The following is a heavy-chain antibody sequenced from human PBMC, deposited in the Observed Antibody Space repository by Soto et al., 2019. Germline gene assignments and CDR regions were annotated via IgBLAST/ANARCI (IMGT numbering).Heavy chain of an antibody. Sequence: LRLSCTASGFTFSSHAMTWVRQAPGKGLEWVSGLSDSGGSIYYADSVKGRFTISRDNSMNTLYLQMKTLRAEDTAVYYCAKVSSSWYAGFFDLWGQGTLVTVSS. CDR3: AKVSSSWYAGFFDL. V-gene: IGHV3-23*01. J-gene: IGHJ4*02. CDR2: LSDSGGSI. D-gene: IGHD6-13*01. CDR1: GFTFSSHA.